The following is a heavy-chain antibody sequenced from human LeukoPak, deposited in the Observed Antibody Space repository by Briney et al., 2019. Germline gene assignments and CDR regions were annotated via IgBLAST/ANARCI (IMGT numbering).Heavy chain of an antibody. CDR3: ARVGKYYDILTGYSPKAAFDY. J-gene: IGHJ4*02. CDR2: IYTSGST. V-gene: IGHV4-61*02. Sequence: PSQTLSLTCTVSGGSISSGSYYWSWIRQPAGKGLEWIGRIYTSGSTNYTPSLKSRVTMSVDTSKNPFSLKLSYVTAADTAVYYCARVGKYYDILTGYSPKAAFDYWGQGTLVTVSS. CDR1: GGSISSGSYY. D-gene: IGHD3-9*01.